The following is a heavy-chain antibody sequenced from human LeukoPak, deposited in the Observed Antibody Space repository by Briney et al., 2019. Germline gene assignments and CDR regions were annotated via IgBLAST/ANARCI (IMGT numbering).Heavy chain of an antibody. CDR1: GYSISSGYY. J-gene: IGHJ4*02. CDR2: IYHSGST. V-gene: IGHV4-38-2*02. Sequence: SETLSLTCTVSGYSISSGYYWGWIRQPPGKGLEWIGNIYHSGSTYYNPSLKSRVTISVDTSKNQFSLKLTSVAATDTAVYYCARSRRSWSTFDYWGQGTLVTVSS. D-gene: IGHD6-13*01. CDR3: ARSRRSWSTFDY.